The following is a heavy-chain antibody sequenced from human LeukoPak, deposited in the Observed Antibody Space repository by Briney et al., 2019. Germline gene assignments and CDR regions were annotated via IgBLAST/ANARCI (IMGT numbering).Heavy chain of an antibody. CDR1: GGSINNYY. J-gene: IGHJ1*01. V-gene: IGHV4-59*01. CDR3: ARAGGSIAAAGTEGINFQH. CDR2: IYCIRST. D-gene: IGHD6-13*01. Sequence: SEGLSLTCTVSGGSINNYYWSWIRQPPGKGLEWIGYIYCIRSTNYNPSLKSRVTISVDTSKNQFSLKLSSVTAADTAVYYCARAGGSIAAAGTEGINFQHWGQGTLVTVCS.